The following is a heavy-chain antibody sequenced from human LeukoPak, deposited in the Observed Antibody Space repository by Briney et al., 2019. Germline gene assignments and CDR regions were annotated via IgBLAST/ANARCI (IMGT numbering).Heavy chain of an antibody. CDR1: GFTFSSYW. Sequence: GGSLRLSCAASGFTFSSYWMHWVRQAPGKGLVWVSRINGDGRSTSYADSVKGRFTISRDNAKNTLYLQMNSLRAEDTAVYYCARDGLLGYCSGGSCYVPGDYWGQGTLVTVSS. J-gene: IGHJ4*02. CDR2: INGDGRST. V-gene: IGHV3-74*01. CDR3: ARDGLLGYCSGGSCYVPGDY. D-gene: IGHD2-15*01.